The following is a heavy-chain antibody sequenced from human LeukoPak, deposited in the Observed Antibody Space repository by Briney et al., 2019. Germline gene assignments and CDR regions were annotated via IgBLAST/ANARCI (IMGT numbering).Heavy chain of an antibody. Sequence: GASVKVSCKASGYTFTSYGISWVRQAPGQGLEWMGWISAYNGNANYAQKLQGRVTMTTDTSTSTAYMELRSLGSDDTAVYYCARGKSGVDWAAADYYGMDVWGQGTTVTVSS. CDR3: ARGKSGVDWAAADYYGMDV. J-gene: IGHJ6*02. V-gene: IGHV1-18*01. CDR2: ISAYNGNA. D-gene: IGHD6-13*01. CDR1: GYTFTSYG.